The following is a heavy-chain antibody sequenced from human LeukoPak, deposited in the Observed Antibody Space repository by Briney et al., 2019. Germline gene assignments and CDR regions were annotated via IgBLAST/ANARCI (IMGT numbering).Heavy chain of an antibody. CDR2: ISYDGSNK. CDR3: AKDFGWNYEANADY. J-gene: IGHJ4*02. V-gene: IGHV3-30*18. CDR1: GFTFSSYG. D-gene: IGHD1-7*01. Sequence: QPGGSLRLSCAASGFTFSSYGMHWVRQAPGKGLEWVAVISYDGSNKYYADSVKGRFTISRDNSKNTLYLQVNSLRAEDTAVYYCAKDFGWNYEANADYWGQGTLVTVSS.